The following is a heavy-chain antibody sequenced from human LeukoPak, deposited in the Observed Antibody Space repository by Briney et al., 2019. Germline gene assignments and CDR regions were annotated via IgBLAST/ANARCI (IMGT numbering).Heavy chain of an antibody. V-gene: IGHV1-18*01. Sequence: ASVKVSCKASGYTFTSYGISWVRQAPGQGLEWMGWISAYNGNTNYAQKLQGRVTMTTDTSTSTAYMELRSLRSEDTAVYYCARGLDDILTGYSSDAFDIWGQGTMVTVSS. CDR3: ARGLDDILTGYSSDAFDI. D-gene: IGHD3-9*01. J-gene: IGHJ3*02. CDR1: GYTFTSYG. CDR2: ISAYNGNT.